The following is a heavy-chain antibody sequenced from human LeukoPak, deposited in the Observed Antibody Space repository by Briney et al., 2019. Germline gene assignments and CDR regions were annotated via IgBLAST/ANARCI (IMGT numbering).Heavy chain of an antibody. CDR1: GFTFSDHW. J-gene: IGHJ4*02. D-gene: IGHD1-26*01. V-gene: IGHV3-7*04. Sequence: GGSLRLSCAASGFTFSDHWMSRVRQAPGKGLEWVANIKEDGSEKYYVDSVKGRFTISRDNAKNSLYLQMNILRAEDTAVYYCARGGSYFSSWGQGSLVTVSS. CDR3: ARGGSYFSS. CDR2: IKEDGSEK.